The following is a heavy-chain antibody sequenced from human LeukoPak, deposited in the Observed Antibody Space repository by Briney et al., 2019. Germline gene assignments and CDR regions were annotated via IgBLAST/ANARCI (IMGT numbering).Heavy chain of an antibody. CDR3: AREGRYCTNGVCSTSLYYFDY. Sequence: GGSLRLSCAASGFTFSDYYMSWIRQAPGKGLEWVSYISSSGSTIYYADSVKGRFTISRGNAKNSLYLQMNSLRAEDTAVYYCAREGRYCTNGVCSTSLYYFDYWGQGTLVTVSS. V-gene: IGHV3-11*01. CDR2: ISSSGSTI. D-gene: IGHD2-8*01. CDR1: GFTFSDYY. J-gene: IGHJ4*02.